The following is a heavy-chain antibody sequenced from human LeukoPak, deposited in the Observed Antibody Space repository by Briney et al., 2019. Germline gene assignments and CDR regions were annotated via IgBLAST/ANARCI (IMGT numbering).Heavy chain of an antibody. V-gene: IGHV3-7*01. D-gene: IGHD2-8*02. Sequence: PGGSLNLSCAASGFPFGNFWMSWVRQAPGRGLQWVASMNGDGSHIYYVDSVRGRFTISRDNARNSLYLQMNSLTAEDTAVYYCARLCGGVTTYDYWGQGDLVTVSS. CDR3: ARLCGGVTTYDY. CDR2: MNGDGSHI. J-gene: IGHJ4*02. CDR1: GFPFGNFW.